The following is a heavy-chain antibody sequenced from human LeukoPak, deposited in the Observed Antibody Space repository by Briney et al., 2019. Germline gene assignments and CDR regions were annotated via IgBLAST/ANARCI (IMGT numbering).Heavy chain of an antibody. J-gene: IGHJ4*02. CDR1: GFTFSSYE. CDR2: ISSGSTI. Sequence: GGSLRLSCAASGFTFSSYEMNWVRQAPGKGLKWVSYISSGSTIYDADSVKGRFTISRDNAKNSLYLQMNSLRAEDTAVYYCARESIAVAGAPFDYWGQGTLVTVSS. V-gene: IGHV3-48*03. CDR3: ARESIAVAGAPFDY. D-gene: IGHD6-19*01.